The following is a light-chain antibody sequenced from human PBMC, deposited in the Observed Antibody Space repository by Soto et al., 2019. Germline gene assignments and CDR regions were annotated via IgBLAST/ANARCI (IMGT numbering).Light chain of an antibody. CDR1: QSLVHTDRNTY. CDR2: KIS. Sequence: ETVMTQTPLSLSVTLGQPASISRRSSQSLVHTDRNTYLSWLHQRPGQPPRLLIYKISNRFSGVPDRFTGSGAETDFTLKISRVEAEDVGVYFCMQATQFPQYTFGQGTKLEIK. V-gene: IGKV2-24*01. CDR3: MQATQFPQYT. J-gene: IGKJ2*01.